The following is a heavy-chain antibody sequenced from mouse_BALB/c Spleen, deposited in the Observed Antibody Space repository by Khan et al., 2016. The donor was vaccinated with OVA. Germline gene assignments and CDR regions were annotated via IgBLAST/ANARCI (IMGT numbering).Heavy chain of an antibody. CDR1: GYTFTSYW. CDR3: AMSHYYDRSLYAIDY. D-gene: IGHD1-1*01. Sequence: DLVKPGASVKLSCKASGYTFTSYWINWIKQRPGQGLEWIGHIAPGSGSTYYNEMFKGKATLTVDTSSSTAYIQLSSLSSEDSAVYFCAMSHYYDRSLYAIDYCVQGTSVTVSS. CDR2: IAPGSGST. J-gene: IGHJ4*01. V-gene: IGHV1S41*01.